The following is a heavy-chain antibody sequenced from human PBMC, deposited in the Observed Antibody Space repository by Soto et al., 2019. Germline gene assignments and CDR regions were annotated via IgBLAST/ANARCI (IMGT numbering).Heavy chain of an antibody. CDR1: GFTFTSYA. Sequence: EVQLLDSGGGLVLPGGSLRLSCAASGFTFTSYAMSWVRQAPGKGLEWVSTISSGGSGTFYADSVKGRFAISRDNSQNSVYLQMNNLRAEDTAVYFCARTASEYSHWGQGILVTVSS. D-gene: IGHD2-15*01. J-gene: IGHJ4*02. CDR3: ARTASEYSH. V-gene: IGHV3-23*01. CDR2: ISSGGSGT.